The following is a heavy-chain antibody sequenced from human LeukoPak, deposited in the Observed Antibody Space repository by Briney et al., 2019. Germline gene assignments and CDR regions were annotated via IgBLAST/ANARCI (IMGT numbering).Heavy chain of an antibody. CDR3: ARSTYYYGSGSPQGDY. J-gene: IGHJ4*02. CDR2: ISAYNGNT. V-gene: IGHV1-18*01. Sequence: ASVKVSCKASGYTFTSYGISWVRQAPGQGLEWMGWISAYNGNTNYAQKLQGRVTMTTDTSTSTACMELRSLRSDDTAVYYCARSTYYYGSGSPQGDYWGQGTLVTVSS. CDR1: GYTFTSYG. D-gene: IGHD3-10*01.